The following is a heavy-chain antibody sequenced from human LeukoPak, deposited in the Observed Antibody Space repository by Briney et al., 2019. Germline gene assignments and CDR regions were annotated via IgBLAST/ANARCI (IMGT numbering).Heavy chain of an antibody. Sequence: GGSLRLSCAASGFTFSNYALHWVRQAPGKGLEWVAVIPYDGSNKFYADSVRGRFTISRDNSKNTLFLQMNSLRPEGTAVYYCARGPDYDILADYFDYWGQGTLVTVSS. CDR3: ARGPDYDILADYFDY. CDR2: IPYDGSNK. D-gene: IGHD3-9*01. CDR1: GFTFSNYA. J-gene: IGHJ4*02. V-gene: IGHV3-30*04.